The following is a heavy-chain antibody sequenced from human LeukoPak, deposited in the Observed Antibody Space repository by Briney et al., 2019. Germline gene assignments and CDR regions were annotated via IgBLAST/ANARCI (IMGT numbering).Heavy chain of an antibody. V-gene: IGHV3-9*01. CDR1: GFTFDDYA. J-gene: IGHJ4*02. Sequence: GGSLRLSCAASGFTFDDYAMHWVRQAPGKGLEWVSGISWNSGSIGYADSVKGRFTISRDNAKNSLYLQMNSLRAGDTALYYCAKDLDGIRGALDYWGQGTLVTVS. CDR3: AKDLDGIRGALDY. D-gene: IGHD1-26*01. CDR2: ISWNSGSI.